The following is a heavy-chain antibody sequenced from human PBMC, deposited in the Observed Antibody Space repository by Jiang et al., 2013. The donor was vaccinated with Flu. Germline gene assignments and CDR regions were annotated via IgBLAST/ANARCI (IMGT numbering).Heavy chain of an antibody. Sequence: VVQPGGSLRLSCAASGFTFSSYGMHWVRQAPGKGLEWVAFIRYDGSNKYYTDSVKGRFTISRDNSKNTLYLQMNSLRAEDTAVYYCAKGHLQAKWLVLLGYFDYWGQGTLVTVSS. V-gene: IGHV3-30*02. CDR2: IRYDGSNK. D-gene: IGHD6-19*01. CDR3: AKGHLQAKWLVLLGYFDY. CDR1: GFTFSSYG. J-gene: IGHJ4*02.